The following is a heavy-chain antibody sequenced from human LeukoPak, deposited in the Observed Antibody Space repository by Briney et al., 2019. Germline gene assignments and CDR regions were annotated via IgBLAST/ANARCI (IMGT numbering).Heavy chain of an antibody. V-gene: IGHV4-39*01. CDR1: GSSITSVSHY. J-gene: IGHJ4*02. CDR3: ARRWGNIVGVTYEY. CDR2: IYYTGST. Sequence: PSETLSLTCTISGSSITSVSHYWGRIRQPPGKGLEWIGDIYYTGSTFYSPSLRSPVTMSVHTSQNQFSLRLNSVTAVDTAVYYCARRWGNIVGVTYEYWGQGTLVTVSS. D-gene: IGHD3-16*01.